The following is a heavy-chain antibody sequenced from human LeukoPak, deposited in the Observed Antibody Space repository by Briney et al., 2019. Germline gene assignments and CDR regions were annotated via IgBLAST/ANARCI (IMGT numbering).Heavy chain of an antibody. CDR2: INTNTGNP. Sequence: ASVKVSCKTSGYTFTTYAISWVRQAPGQGLEWMGWINTNTGNPAYAQGFFTGRYVFSLDTSVNTAYLQITGLKADDTAVYYCGRDPKLGIRGYTYGYIDFWGQGTLVTVAS. CDR3: GRDPKLGIRGYTYGYIDF. D-gene: IGHD5-18*01. CDR1: GYTFTTYA. J-gene: IGHJ4*02. V-gene: IGHV7-4-1*02.